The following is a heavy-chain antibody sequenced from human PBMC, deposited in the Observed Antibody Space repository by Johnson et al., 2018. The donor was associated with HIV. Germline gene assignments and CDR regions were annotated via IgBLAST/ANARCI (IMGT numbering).Heavy chain of an antibody. D-gene: IGHD6-13*01. CDR2: INWNGGST. CDR3: ARAFGSGGYSSSWYLGLGCFDI. CDR1: GFTFNDYG. J-gene: IGHJ3*02. V-gene: IGHV3-20*04. Sequence: VQLMESGGGVVRPGGSLRLSCAASGFTFNDYGMSWVRQSPGKGLEWVSGINWNGGSTHYADSVKGRFTIPRANGKNSLYLQINSLRADETALYYCARAFGSGGYSSSWYLGLGCFDIWGQGTMVTVSS.